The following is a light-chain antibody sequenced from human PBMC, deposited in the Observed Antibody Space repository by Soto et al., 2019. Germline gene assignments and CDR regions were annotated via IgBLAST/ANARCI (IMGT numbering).Light chain of an antibody. Sequence: ILWTQSPSSLSASVGDRVTITCRASQGIDTSLAWYQQKPGKAPKLLIYAASNFQSGVPSRFSGRGSGTHFTLPTSTLQPKVFQIYYCQQLHGYPTPFAKGTRLEI. CDR2: AAS. V-gene: IGKV1-9*01. CDR3: QQLHGYPTP. CDR1: QGIDTS. J-gene: IGKJ5*01.